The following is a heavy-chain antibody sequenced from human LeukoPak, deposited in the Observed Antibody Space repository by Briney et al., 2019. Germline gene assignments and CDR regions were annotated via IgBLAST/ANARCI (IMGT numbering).Heavy chain of an antibody. D-gene: IGHD5-12*01. CDR2: INHSGST. J-gene: IGHJ5*02. V-gene: IGHV4-34*01. CDR3: AGYSGYIERYRFDP. Sequence: PSETLSLTCAVYGGSFSGYYWSWIRQPPGKGLEWIGEINHSGSTNYNPSLKSRVTISVDTSKNQFSLKLSSVTAADTAVYYCAGYSGYIERYRFDPWGQGTLVTVSS. CDR1: GGSFSGYY.